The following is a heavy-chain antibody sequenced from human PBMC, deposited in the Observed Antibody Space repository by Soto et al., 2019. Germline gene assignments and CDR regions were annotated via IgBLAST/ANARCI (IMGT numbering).Heavy chain of an antibody. CDR1: SGPDRSHN. CDR2: VYYTGDT. J-gene: IGHJ6*02. D-gene: IGHD4-17*01. Sequence: QVQLQQSGPRLVKPSETLSLTCTVSSGPDRSHNWGWIRQPPGRGLEWIGYVYYTGDTAYNPSLMGRVTISADTSTNDISLTLNSVTAADTAVYDCVRQGIDYLHGLVDVWGQGTTVSVSS. V-gene: IGHV4-59*08. CDR3: VRQGIDYLHGLVDV.